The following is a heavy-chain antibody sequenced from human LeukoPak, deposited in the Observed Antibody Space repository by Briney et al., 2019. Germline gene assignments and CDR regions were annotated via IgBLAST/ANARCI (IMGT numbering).Heavy chain of an antibody. J-gene: IGHJ4*02. D-gene: IGHD6-19*01. CDR2: INPSGGST. V-gene: IGHV1-46*01. CDR1: GYTFTSYY. Sequence: ASVKVSCTASGYTFTSYYMHWVRQAPGQGLEWMGIINPSGGSTSYAQKFQGRVTMTRDTSTSTVYMELSSLRSEDTAVYYCAKGGWVAVTGMDSWGQGTLVTVSS. CDR3: AKGGWVAVTGMDS.